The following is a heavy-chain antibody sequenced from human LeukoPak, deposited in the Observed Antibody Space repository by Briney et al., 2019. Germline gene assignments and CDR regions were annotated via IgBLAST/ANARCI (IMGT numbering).Heavy chain of an antibody. CDR2: IYYTRST. Sequence: SETLSLTCTVSGGSISSSSYYWGWIRQPPGKGLKWIGSIYYTRSTYYNPSLKSRVTISVDTSKNQFSLKLTSVTAADTAVYYCARGVTMIVVVIHDWYFDLWGRGTLVTVSS. J-gene: IGHJ2*01. CDR1: GGSISSSSYY. CDR3: ARGVTMIVVVIHDWYFDL. D-gene: IGHD3-22*01. V-gene: IGHV4-39*01.